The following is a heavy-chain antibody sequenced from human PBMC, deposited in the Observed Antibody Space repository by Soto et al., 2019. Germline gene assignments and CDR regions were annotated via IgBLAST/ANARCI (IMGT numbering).Heavy chain of an antibody. Sequence: PGGSLRLSCAASGFTFSSYWMSWVRQAPGKGLEWVANIKQDGSEKYYVDSVKGRFTISRDNAKNSLYLQMNSLRAEDTAVYYCARSELLVPYYYYMDVWGKGTTVTVSS. J-gene: IGHJ6*03. D-gene: IGHD6-13*01. CDR2: IKQDGSEK. CDR3: ARSELLVPYYYYMDV. CDR1: GFTFSSYW. V-gene: IGHV3-7*01.